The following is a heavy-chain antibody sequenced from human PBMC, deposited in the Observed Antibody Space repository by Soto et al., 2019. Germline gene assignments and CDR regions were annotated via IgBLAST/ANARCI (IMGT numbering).Heavy chain of an antibody. CDR3: ARVLKQGLWPGRIAGRHLDY. D-gene: IGHD6-6*01. V-gene: IGHV3-48*03. CDR1: GFTFRSYE. J-gene: IGHJ4*02. Sequence: EVQLVESGGSLVQPGGSLRLSCAASGFTFRSYEMNWVRQAPGKGLEWVSAISSSGTTIYYADSVKGRFTISRDNAQNSLYLQMNSLRAEDTAVYYCARVLKQGLWPGRIAGRHLDYWGQGTLVTVSS. CDR2: ISSSGTTI.